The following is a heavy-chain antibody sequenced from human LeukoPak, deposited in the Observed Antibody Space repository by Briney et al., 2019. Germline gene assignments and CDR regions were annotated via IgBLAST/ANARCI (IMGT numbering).Heavy chain of an antibody. CDR3: AREAPYYYDSSGYYHDAFDI. V-gene: IGHV4-61*02. Sequence: SETLSLTCAVSGYSISSGSYYWSWIRQPAGKGLEWIGRIYTSGSTNYNPSLKSRVTISVDTSKNQFSLKLSSVTAADTAVYYCAREAPYYYDSSGYYHDAFDIWGQGTMVTVSS. D-gene: IGHD3-22*01. J-gene: IGHJ3*02. CDR1: GYSISSGSYY. CDR2: IYTSGST.